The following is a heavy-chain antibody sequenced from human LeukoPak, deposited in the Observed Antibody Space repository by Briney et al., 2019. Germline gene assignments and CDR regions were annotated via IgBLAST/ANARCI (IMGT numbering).Heavy chain of an antibody. CDR2: IYHSGST. J-gene: IGHJ4*02. D-gene: IGHD1-7*01. V-gene: IGHV4-4*02. Sequence: SGTLSLTCAVSGGSISSSNWWSWVRPPPGKGLEWIGEIYHSGSTNYKPSLKSRVTISVDKSKNQFSLKLSSVTAADTAVYYCARAELELRWFDYWGQGTLVTVSS. CDR1: GGSISSSNW. CDR3: ARAELELRWFDY.